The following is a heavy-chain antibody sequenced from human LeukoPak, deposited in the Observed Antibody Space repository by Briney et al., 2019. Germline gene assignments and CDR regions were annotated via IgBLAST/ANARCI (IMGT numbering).Heavy chain of an antibody. D-gene: IGHD5-12*01. CDR2: MNPNSGNT. Sequence: GASVKVSCKASGGTFTSYDINWVRQAPGQGLEWTGWMNPNSGNTDYAQKFQGRVTMTRNTSISTAYMELSRLRSEDTAVYYCARGPLGRYSGYDLDYWGQGTLVTVSS. J-gene: IGHJ4*02. CDR3: ARGPLGRYSGYDLDY. CDR1: GGTFTSYD. V-gene: IGHV1-8*01.